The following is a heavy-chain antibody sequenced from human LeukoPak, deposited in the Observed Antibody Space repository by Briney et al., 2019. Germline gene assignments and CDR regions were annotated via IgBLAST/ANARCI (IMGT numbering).Heavy chain of an antibody. J-gene: IGHJ4*02. CDR2: VDHRGRT. V-gene: IGHV4-34*01. CDR3: ARLFGGVIV. CDR1: GGSFSGYY. Sequence: SETLSLTCAVYGGSFSGYYWSWIRQPPGKGLEWIGEVDHRGRTNYNSSLKSRVSISVDTSKNQFSLSLSSVTAADTAVYYCARLFGGVIVWGQGTLVTVSS. D-gene: IGHD3-16*02.